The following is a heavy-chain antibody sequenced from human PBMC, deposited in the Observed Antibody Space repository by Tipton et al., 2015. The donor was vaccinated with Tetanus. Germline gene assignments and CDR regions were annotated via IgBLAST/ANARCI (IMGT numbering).Heavy chain of an antibody. J-gene: IGHJ3*02. D-gene: IGHD6-19*01. CDR1: GGSFSGHY. V-gene: IGHV4-34*01. CDR3: ARIGWLQQNKPAFDI. CDR2: VNPSGSS. Sequence: TLSLTCAVYGGSFSGHYWSWMRQPPGKGLEWIGEVNPSGSSNYNPSLKSRLTISVDTSKNQFSLKLSSVTAADTAVYYCARIGWLQQNKPAFDIWGQGTVVTVSS.